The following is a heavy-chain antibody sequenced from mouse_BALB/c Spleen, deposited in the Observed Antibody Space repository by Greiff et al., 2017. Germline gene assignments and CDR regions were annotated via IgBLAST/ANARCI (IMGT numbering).Heavy chain of an antibody. J-gene: IGHJ4*01. CDR1: GYTFTSYV. D-gene: IGHD2-1*01. CDR3: ARGKNGNYDYAMDY. V-gene: IGHV1-14*01. CDR2: INPYNDGT. Sequence: VQLQQSGPELVKPGASVKMSCKASGYTFTSYVMHWVKQKPGQGLEWIGYINPYNDGTKYNEKFKGKATLTSDKSSSTAYMELRSLTSEDSAVYYCARGKNGNYDYAMDYWGQGTSVTVSS.